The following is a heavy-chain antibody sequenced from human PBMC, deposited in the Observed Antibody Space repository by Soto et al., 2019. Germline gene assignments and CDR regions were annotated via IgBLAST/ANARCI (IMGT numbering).Heavy chain of an antibody. CDR2: ISYDGSNK. CDR3: AKDQSSSRYYYYYGMDV. J-gene: IGHJ6*02. V-gene: IGHV3-30*18. Sequence: PGGSLRLSCAASGFTFSSYGMHWVRQAPGKGLEWVAVISYDGSNKYYADSVKGRFTISRDNSKNTLYLQMNSLRAEDTAVYYCAKDQSSSRYYYYYGMDVWGQGNTVTVSS. CDR1: GFTFSSYG. D-gene: IGHD6-13*01.